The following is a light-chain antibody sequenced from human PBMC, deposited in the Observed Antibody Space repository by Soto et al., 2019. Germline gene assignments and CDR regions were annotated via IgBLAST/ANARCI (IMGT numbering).Light chain of an antibody. J-gene: IGLJ1*01. CDR1: SSDVGDYPY. CDR2: EVT. V-gene: IGLV2-14*01. CDR3: RSYSVTKTIV. Sequence: QSVLAQPASGSGSPGQSITISCTGTSSDVGDYPYVSWYQQHPGRVPKLIIYEVTNRPSGITSRFSGSKSENTASLTISGLQAEDEADYYRRSYSVTKTIVFRCGNKIPXL.